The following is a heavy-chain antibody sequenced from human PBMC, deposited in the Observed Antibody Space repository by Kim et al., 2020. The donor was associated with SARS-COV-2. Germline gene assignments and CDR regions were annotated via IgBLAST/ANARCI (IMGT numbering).Heavy chain of an antibody. V-gene: IGHV1-3*01. Sequence: ASVKVSCKASGYTFTSYAMHWVRQAPGQRLEWMGWINAGNGNTKYSQKFQGRVTITRDTSASTAYMELSSLRSEDTAVYYCAREAAAGEYYYYGMDVWGQGTTVTVSS. D-gene: IGHD6-13*01. CDR2: INAGNGNT. CDR1: GYTFTSYA. J-gene: IGHJ6*02. CDR3: AREAAAGEYYYYGMDV.